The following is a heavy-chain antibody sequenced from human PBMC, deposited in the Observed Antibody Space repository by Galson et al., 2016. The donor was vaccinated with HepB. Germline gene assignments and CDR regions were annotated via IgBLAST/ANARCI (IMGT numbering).Heavy chain of an antibody. CDR3: ARVVDPVLGEFDS. Sequence: SETLSLTCAVSGYSISSGYFWGWIRQPPGKGLEWIATIFQSGNTHHNPSLKRRVTISVDTSKNQLSLRLSSVTAADTAVYYCARVVDPVLGEFDSWGQGTLVTVSS. D-gene: IGHD2-2*01. V-gene: IGHV4-38-2*01. CDR2: IFQSGNT. CDR1: GYSISSGYF. J-gene: IGHJ4*02.